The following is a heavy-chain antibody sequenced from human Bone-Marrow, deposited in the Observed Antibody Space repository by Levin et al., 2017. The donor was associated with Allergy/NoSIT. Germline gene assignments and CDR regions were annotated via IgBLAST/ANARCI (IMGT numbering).Heavy chain of an antibody. CDR1: GGTFSKYA. J-gene: IGHJ3*02. D-gene: IGHD3-22*01. Sequence: VASVKVSCKASGGTFSKYAFSWVRQAPGQGLEWMGGIVPIIGTPNYAQRFQDRVTISADESTSTAYMELSSLRFEDTAVYYCARDVYVDYFDTSGHHFTAFDIWGQGTMVTVSS. CDR2: IVPIIGTP. CDR3: ARDVYVDYFDTSGHHFTAFDI. V-gene: IGHV1-69*13.